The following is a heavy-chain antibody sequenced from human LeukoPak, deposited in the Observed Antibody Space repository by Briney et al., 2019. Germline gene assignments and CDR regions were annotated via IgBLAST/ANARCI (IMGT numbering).Heavy chain of an antibody. J-gene: IGHJ4*02. Sequence: PGGSLRLSCAASGFTFSSYWMHWVRQAPGKGLVWVSRINSDGISTIYADSVKGRFTISRDNAKNTLYLQMNSLRADDTAVYYCAKGGPTVIDYWGQGTLVTVSS. CDR3: AKGGPTVIDY. CDR2: INSDGIST. CDR1: GFTFSSYW. V-gene: IGHV3-74*01. D-gene: IGHD4-17*01.